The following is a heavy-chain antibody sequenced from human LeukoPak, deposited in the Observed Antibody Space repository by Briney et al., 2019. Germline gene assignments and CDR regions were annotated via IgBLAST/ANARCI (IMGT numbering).Heavy chain of an antibody. CDR2: IWHDGSNK. D-gene: IGHD1-26*01. CDR3: ATEGGSLNIMNY. CDR1: GFSFSSTG. Sequence: PGGSLRLSCAASGFSFSSTGMHWVRQAPGKGLEWVSVIWHDGSNKYYADSVKGRFTITRDNSNSALYLQMNSLRAEDTAVYYCATEGGSLNIMNYWGQGTLVTVSS. J-gene: IGHJ4*02. V-gene: IGHV3-33*01.